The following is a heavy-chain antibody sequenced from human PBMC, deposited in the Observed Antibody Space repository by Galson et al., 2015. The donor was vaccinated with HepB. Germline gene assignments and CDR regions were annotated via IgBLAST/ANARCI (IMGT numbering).Heavy chain of an antibody. D-gene: IGHD6-13*01. Sequence: CAISGDSVSSNSAAWNWIRQSPPRGLEWLGRTYYRSKWYNDYAVSVKSRITINPDTSKNQFSLQLNSVTPEDTAVYYCAREGWSGIAAAGAFDYRGQGTLVTVSS. CDR2: TYYRSKWYN. CDR3: AREGWSGIAAAGAFDY. J-gene: IGHJ4*02. V-gene: IGHV6-1*01. CDR1: GDSVSSNSAA.